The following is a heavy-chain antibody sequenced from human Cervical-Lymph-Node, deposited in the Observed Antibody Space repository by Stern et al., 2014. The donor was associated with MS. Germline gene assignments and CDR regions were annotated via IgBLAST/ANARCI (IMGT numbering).Heavy chain of an antibody. J-gene: IGHJ4*02. Sequence: VQLVESGAEARKPGASVTVSCKASGYTFSNFDINWVRQAAGQGLAWMGRIDPNSDTTRYAQKFQGRVTMTRDTSISTAYMELSSLRSDDTAVYYCARGREVYMVTSAFDSWGQGTLVTVSS. D-gene: IGHD2-21*02. V-gene: IGHV1-8*01. CDR3: ARGREVYMVTSAFDS. CDR2: IDPNSDTT. CDR1: GYTFSNFD.